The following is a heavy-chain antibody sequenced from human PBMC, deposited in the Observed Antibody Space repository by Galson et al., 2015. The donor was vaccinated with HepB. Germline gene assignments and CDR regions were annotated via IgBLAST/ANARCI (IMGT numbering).Heavy chain of an antibody. D-gene: IGHD3-3*01. V-gene: IGHV5-51*01. CDR2: VYPGDSDI. J-gene: IGHJ3*02. CDR1: GYSFTSYW. CDR3: ARRAVDFGVVVDAFDI. Sequence: QSGAEVKKPGESLKISCKGSGYSFTSYWIGWVRQMPGKGLEWIGIVYPGDSDIRYGPSFRGQVTISADKSISTAYLQWSSLKASDTAMYYCARRAVDFGVVVDAFDIWGQGTMVTVSS.